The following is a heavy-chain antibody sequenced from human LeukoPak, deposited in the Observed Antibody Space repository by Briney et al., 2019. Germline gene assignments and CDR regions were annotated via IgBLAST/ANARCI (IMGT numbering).Heavy chain of an antibody. J-gene: IGHJ4*02. CDR1: GFTFSSYW. CDR2: ISGGGGST. CDR3: AKDRGLWYYDSSDDY. V-gene: IGHV3-23*01. D-gene: IGHD3-22*01. Sequence: GGSLGLSCAASGFTFSSYWMSGVRQAPGKGLEEVSAISGGGGSTYYADSVKGRFTISRDNSKNTLYLQMNSLRAEDTAVYYCAKDRGLWYYDSSDDYWGQGTLVTVSS.